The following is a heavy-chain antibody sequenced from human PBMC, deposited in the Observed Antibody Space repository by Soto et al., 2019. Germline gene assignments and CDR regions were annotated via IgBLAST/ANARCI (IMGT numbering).Heavy chain of an antibody. CDR1: GFIFDDYA. CDR3: AKDVVPAANFYYYYGMGV. Sequence: EVQLVESGGGLVQPGRSLRLSCAASGFIFDDYAMHWVRQAPGKGLEWVSGISWNSGSIGYADSVKGRFTISRDNAKNSLYLQMSSLRAEDTALYYCAKDVVPAANFYYYYGMGVWDQGTTVTVSS. V-gene: IGHV3-9*01. CDR2: ISWNSGSI. J-gene: IGHJ6*02. D-gene: IGHD2-2*01.